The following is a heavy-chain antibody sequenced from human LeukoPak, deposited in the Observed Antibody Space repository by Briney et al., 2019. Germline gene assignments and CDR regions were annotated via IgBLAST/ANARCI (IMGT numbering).Heavy chain of an antibody. CDR2: ISSNSSTI. CDR1: GFTFSSYS. Sequence: GSLRLSCAASGFTFSSYSMNWVRQAPGKGLEWVSYISSNSSTIYYADSVKGRFTISRDNAKNSLYLQMNSLRDEDTAVYYCARGEWDYDSSGYPDYWGQGTLVTVSS. J-gene: IGHJ4*02. V-gene: IGHV3-48*02. D-gene: IGHD3-22*01. CDR3: ARGEWDYDSSGYPDY.